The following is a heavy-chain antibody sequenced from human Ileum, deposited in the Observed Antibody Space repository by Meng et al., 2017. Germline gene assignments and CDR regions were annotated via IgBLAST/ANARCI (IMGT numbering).Heavy chain of an antibody. V-gene: IGHV4-4*02. J-gene: IGHJ4*02. CDR1: GGSISTSDW. CDR3: AREWSGSYRHFDY. CDR2: IHHSGST. Sequence: VELRESGPGALKPSGTRSLTCAVSGGSISTSDWWSWVRQPPGKGLEWIGEIHHSGSTNYNPSLKSRVTISVDKSKNQFSLKLNSVTAADTAVYYCAREWSGSYRHFDYWGQGTLVTVSS. D-gene: IGHD1-26*01.